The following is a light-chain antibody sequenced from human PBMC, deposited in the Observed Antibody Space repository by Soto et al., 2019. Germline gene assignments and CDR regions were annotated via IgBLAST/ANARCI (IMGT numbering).Light chain of an antibody. CDR1: SSDVGTYNL. CDR2: EGS. Sequence: QSVLTQPASVSGSPGPSIPISCPGTSSDVGTYNLVSWYQQHPGKAPKLMIYEGSKRPSGVSNRFSGSKSGNTASLTISGLQAEDEADYYCCSYAGSSTPWVFGGGTKLTVL. J-gene: IGLJ3*02. V-gene: IGLV2-23*01. CDR3: CSYAGSSTPWV.